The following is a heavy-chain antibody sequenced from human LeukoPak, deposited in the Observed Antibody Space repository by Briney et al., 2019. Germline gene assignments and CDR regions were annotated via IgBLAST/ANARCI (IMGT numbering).Heavy chain of an antibody. CDR2: ISGSGGST. Sequence: GGSLRLSCAASGFTFSNYAMISVRQAPGKGLEWVSGISGSGGSTYDADSVKGRFTISRDNSRDTVYLQMSSLRADDMAIYYCVKNFGITPYYFDYWGQGTLVTVSS. CDR3: VKNFGITPYYFDY. V-gene: IGHV3-23*01. D-gene: IGHD4-23*01. CDR1: GFTFSNYA. J-gene: IGHJ4*02.